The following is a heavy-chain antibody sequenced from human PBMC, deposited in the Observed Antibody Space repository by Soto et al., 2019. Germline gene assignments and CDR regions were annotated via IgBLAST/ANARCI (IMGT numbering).Heavy chain of an antibody. Sequence: QVQLVESGGGVVQPGRSLRLSCGASGFSFSISPMHWVRQAPGKGPEWVALISYDGTNKFYADSVKGRFTISRDNSKSTLYLQVDSLRPEDAAVYYCARDPKTSGGQHWAFNYFDSWGQGTLVTVSS. D-gene: IGHD7-27*01. CDR2: ISYDGTNK. CDR1: GFSFSISP. J-gene: IGHJ4*02. CDR3: ARDPKTSGGQHWAFNYFDS. V-gene: IGHV3-30-3*01.